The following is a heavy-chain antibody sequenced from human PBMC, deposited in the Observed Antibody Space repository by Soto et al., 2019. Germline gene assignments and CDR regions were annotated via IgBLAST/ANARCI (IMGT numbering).Heavy chain of an antibody. Sequence: GGSLRLSCAASGFTFSNAWMSWVRQAPGKGLEWVGRIKSKTDGGTTDYAAPVKGRFTISRDDSKNTLYLQMNSLKTEDTAVYYCTTQITMVRGVIMNLDYWGQGTLVTVSS. CDR1: GFTFSNAW. CDR2: IKSKTDGGTT. D-gene: IGHD3-10*01. CDR3: TTQITMVRGVIMNLDY. J-gene: IGHJ4*02. V-gene: IGHV3-15*01.